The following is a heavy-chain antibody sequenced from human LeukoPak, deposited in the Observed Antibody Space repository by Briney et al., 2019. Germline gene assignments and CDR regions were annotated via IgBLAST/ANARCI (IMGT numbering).Heavy chain of an antibody. D-gene: IGHD3-16*02. Sequence: GGSLRLSCAASGFTFSSYWMSWVRQAPGKGLEWVANIKQDGSEKYYVDSVKGRFTISRDNAKNSLYLQMNSLRAEDTAVYYCSRLYYDYVWGSYRYGEECYFDYWGQGTLVTVSS. CDR1: GFTFSSYW. CDR2: IKQDGSEK. J-gene: IGHJ4*02. V-gene: IGHV3-7*01. CDR3: SRLYYDYVWGSYRYGEECYFDY.